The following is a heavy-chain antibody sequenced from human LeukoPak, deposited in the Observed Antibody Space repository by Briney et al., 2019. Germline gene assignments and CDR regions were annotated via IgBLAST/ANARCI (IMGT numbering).Heavy chain of an antibody. CDR3: ARGGNYYLDY. CDR1: GFTFSSAW. Sequence: GGSLRLSCGVSGFTFSSAWMHWVRQAPGKGLEWVSRMNSGGTTINYADSVKGRFTISRDNAKNTLYLQMHSLTAEDTAVYFCARGGNYYLDYWGQGTLATVSS. CDR2: MNSGGTTI. J-gene: IGHJ4*02. V-gene: IGHV3-74*01.